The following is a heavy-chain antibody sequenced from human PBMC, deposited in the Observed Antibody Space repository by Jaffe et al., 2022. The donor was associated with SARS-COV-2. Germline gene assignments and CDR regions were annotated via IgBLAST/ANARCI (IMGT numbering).Heavy chain of an antibody. V-gene: IGHV4-61*02. J-gene: IGHJ4*02. Sequence: QVQLQESGPGLVKPSQTLSLTCTVSGGSISSGSYYWSWIRQPPGKGLEWIGRIYTSGSTNYNPSLKSRVTISVDTSKNQFSLKLSSVTAADTAVYYCARGSTSCDYWGQGTLVTVSS. CDR1: GGSISSGSYY. CDR2: IYTSGST. CDR3: ARGSTSCDY. D-gene: IGHD2-2*01.